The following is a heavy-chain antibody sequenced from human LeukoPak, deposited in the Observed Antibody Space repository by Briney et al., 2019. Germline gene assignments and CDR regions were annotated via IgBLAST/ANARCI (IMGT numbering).Heavy chain of an antibody. Sequence: ASVKVSCKASGYTFISYAMQWMRQAPGQRLELMGWINAGNGNTKYSQKFQGRVTITRDTSASTAYMELSSLRSEDTAVYYCARGYFWSGYALDYWGQGTLVTVSS. J-gene: IGHJ4*02. CDR3: ARGYFWSGYALDY. D-gene: IGHD3-3*01. CDR2: INAGNGNT. CDR1: GYTFISYA. V-gene: IGHV1-3*01.